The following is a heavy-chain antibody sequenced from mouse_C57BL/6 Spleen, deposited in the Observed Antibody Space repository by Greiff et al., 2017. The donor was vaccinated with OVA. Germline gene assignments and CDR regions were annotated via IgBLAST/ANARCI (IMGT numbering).Heavy chain of an antibody. D-gene: IGHD2-1*01. J-gene: IGHJ2*01. Sequence: VQLQQSGGDLVKPGGSLKLSCAASGFTFSSYGMSWVRQTPDKRLEWVATISSGGSYTYYPDSVKGRFTISRDNAKNTLYLQMSSLKSEDTAMYYCARHRDYGNYVDWGQGTTLTVSS. V-gene: IGHV5-6*01. CDR3: ARHRDYGNYVD. CDR1: GFTFSSYG. CDR2: ISSGGSYT.